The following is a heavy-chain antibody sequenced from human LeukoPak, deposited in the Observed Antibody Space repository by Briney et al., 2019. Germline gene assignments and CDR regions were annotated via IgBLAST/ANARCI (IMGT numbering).Heavy chain of an antibody. J-gene: IGHJ4*02. Sequence: ASVKVSCKASGYTFINSGISWVRQAPGQGLEWMGWISAYNGNTNYAQKLQGRVTMSTDTSTGTAYVELRSLRSDDTAVYYCARDTTTVTGLGPFDYWGQGTLVTVSS. D-gene: IGHD4-17*01. V-gene: IGHV1-18*01. CDR2: ISAYNGNT. CDR3: ARDTTTVTGLGPFDY. CDR1: GYTFINSG.